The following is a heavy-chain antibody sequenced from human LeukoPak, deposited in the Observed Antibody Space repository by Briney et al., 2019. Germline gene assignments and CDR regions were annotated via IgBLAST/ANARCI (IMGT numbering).Heavy chain of an antibody. CDR3: ASFVTGPKVWQDVVVTANYAFDI. CDR1: GFTFSSYA. V-gene: IGHV3-30-3*01. J-gene: IGHJ3*02. D-gene: IGHD2-21*02. Sequence: PGGSLRLSCAASGFTFSSYAMHWVRQAPGKGLEWVAVISYDGSNKYYADSVKGRFTISRDNSKNTLYLQMNSLRAEDTAVYYCASFVTGPKVWQDVVVTANYAFDIWGQGTMVTVSS. CDR2: ISYDGSNK.